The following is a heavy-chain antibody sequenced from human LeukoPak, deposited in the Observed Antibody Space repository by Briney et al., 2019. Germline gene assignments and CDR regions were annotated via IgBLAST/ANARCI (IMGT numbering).Heavy chain of an antibody. CDR3: ARGDPHADL. V-gene: IGHV3-48*03. Sequence: GGSLRLSCAASGFDLSTYEMNCVRQAPGKGLEWIADITISGHTKNYADSVKGRFTISRDNARTSLYLQMNSLRVEDTGVYYCARGDPHADLWGQGTLVTVSS. CDR2: ITISGHTK. J-gene: IGHJ5*02. CDR1: GFDLSTYE.